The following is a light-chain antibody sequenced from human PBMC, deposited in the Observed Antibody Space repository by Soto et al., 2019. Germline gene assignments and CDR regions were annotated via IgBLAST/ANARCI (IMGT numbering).Light chain of an antibody. J-gene: IGLJ2*01. CDR1: SNDVGGHTS. V-gene: IGLV2-8*01. CDR2: EVN. Sequence: QSVLTQPPSASGSPGQSVAISCTGTSNDVGGHTSVSWYQQYPGKAPTLMIYEVNKRPSGVPDRFSGSKSGNTASLTVSGLQTGDEADYFCSSYAGSNNLVFCGGTKLTVL. CDR3: SSYAGSNNLV.